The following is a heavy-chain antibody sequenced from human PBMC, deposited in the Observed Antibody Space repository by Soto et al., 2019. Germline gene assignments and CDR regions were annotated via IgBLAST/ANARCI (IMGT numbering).Heavy chain of an antibody. CDR3: ARTAAAGKYYYGMDV. D-gene: IGHD6-13*01. J-gene: IGHJ6*02. CDR2: IYPGDSDT. V-gene: IGHV5-51*01. CDR1: GYSFTSYW. Sequence: PGESLKISCKGSGYSFTSYWIGWVRQMPGKGLELMGIIYPGDSDTRYSPSFQGQVTISADKSISTVYLQWSSLKASDTAMYYCARTAAAGKYYYGMDVWGQGTTVTVSS.